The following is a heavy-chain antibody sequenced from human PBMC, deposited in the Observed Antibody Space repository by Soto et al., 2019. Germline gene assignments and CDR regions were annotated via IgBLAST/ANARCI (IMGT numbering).Heavy chain of an antibody. J-gene: IGHJ4*02. Sequence: ASVKVSCKASGYTFTSYGISWVRQAPGQGLXXXXXXXXXXXXXXXAQKLQGRVTMTTDTSTSTAYMELRSLRSDDTAVYYCARDGIAAAGFFDYWGQGTLVTVSS. V-gene: IGHV1-18*01. CDR3: ARDGIAAAGFFDY. CDR2: XXXXXXXX. D-gene: IGHD6-13*01. CDR1: GYTFTSYG.